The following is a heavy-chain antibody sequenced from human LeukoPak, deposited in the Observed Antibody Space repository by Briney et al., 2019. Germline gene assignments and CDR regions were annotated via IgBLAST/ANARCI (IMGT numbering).Heavy chain of an antibody. CDR3: ARQGTMRDYGVYASPDWYFDL. CDR1: GGSISSYY. D-gene: IGHD4-17*01. V-gene: IGHV4-59*08. CDR2: IYYSGST. Sequence: SETLSLTCTVSGGSISSYYWSWIRQPPGKGLEWIGYIYYSGSTNYNPSLKSRVTISVDTSKNQFSLKLSSVTAADTAVYYCARQGTMRDYGVYASPDWYFDLWGRGTLVTVSS. J-gene: IGHJ2*01.